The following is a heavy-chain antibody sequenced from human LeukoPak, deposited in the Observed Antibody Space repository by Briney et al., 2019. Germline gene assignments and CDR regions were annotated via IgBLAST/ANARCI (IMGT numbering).Heavy chain of an antibody. V-gene: IGHV1-2*02. CDR1: GYTFTGYF. CDR3: ARADSSNWYRFDP. CDR2: INPNSGGT. J-gene: IGHJ5*02. Sequence: ASVKVSCKASGYTFTGYFIHWLRQAPGQGLEWMGWINPNSGGTNYEQKFQGGVTMTRDTSMSTAYMELSSLRSDDTAVYYCARADSSNWYRFDPWGQGTLVTVSS. D-gene: IGHD6-13*01.